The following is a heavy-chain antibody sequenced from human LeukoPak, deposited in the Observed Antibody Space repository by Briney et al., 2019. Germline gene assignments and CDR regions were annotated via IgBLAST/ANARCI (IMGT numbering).Heavy chain of an antibody. D-gene: IGHD3-10*01. CDR3: ARDYYDSGSYPFDY. J-gene: IGHJ4*02. Sequence: SETLSLTCSVSGGSISNYYWSWIRQPAGKGLEWIGRIYPSGSTNYNPSLKSRVTMSIDTSKSQFSLKLSSVTAADTAVYYCARDYYDSGSYPFDYWGQGTLVTVSS. CDR2: IYPSGST. V-gene: IGHV4-4*07. CDR1: GGSISNYY.